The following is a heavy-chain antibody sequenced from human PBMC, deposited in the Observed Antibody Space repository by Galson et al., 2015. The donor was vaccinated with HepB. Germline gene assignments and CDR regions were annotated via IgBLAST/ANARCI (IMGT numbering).Heavy chain of an antibody. V-gene: IGHV4-61*02. J-gene: IGHJ3*02. CDR1: GGSISSGSYY. CDR3: ARDSPIHDYGGGSDI. Sequence: TLSLTCTVSGGSISSGSYYWSWIRQPAGKGLEWIGRIYTSGSTNYNPSLKSRVTISVDTSKNQFSLKLSSVTAADTAVYYCARDSPIHDYGGGSDIWGQGTMVTVSS. D-gene: IGHD4-23*01. CDR2: IYTSGST.